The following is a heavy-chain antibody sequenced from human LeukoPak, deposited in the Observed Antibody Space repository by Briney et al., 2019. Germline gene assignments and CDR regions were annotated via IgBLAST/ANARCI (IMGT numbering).Heavy chain of an antibody. CDR2: IYPGDSDT. J-gene: IGHJ6*02. Sequence: GESLKISCKGSGYRFTSYWIGWVRQMPGKGLEWMGIIYPGDSDTRYGPSFQRQVTITADKSISTAYLQWSSLKASDTAMYYCARLYYPDYYYGMDVWGQGTTVTVSS. CDR3: ARLYYPDYYYGMDV. D-gene: IGHD3-22*01. CDR1: GYRFTSYW. V-gene: IGHV5-51*01.